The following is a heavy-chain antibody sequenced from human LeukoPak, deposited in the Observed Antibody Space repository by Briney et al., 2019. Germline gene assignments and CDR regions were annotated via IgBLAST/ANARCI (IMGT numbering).Heavy chain of an antibody. Sequence: SQTLSLTCTVSGGSISSGDYYWSWIRQPPGKGLEWIGYIYYSGSTYYNPSLKSRVTISVDTSKNQFSLKLSSVTAADTAVYYCARESVTMVRGVRSGMDVWGQGTTVTVSS. J-gene: IGHJ6*02. CDR1: GGSISSGDYY. V-gene: IGHV4-30-4*01. CDR3: ARESVTMVRGVRSGMDV. CDR2: IYYSGST. D-gene: IGHD3-10*01.